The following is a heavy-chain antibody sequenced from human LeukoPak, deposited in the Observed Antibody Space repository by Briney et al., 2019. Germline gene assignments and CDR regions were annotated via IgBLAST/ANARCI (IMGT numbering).Heavy chain of an antibody. J-gene: IGHJ4*02. V-gene: IGHV1-8*01. Sequence: ASVKVSCKASGYTLTSYDINWVRQATGQGLEWMGWMNPNSGNTGYAQKFQGRVTMTRNTSISTAYMELSSLRSEDTAVYYCARLGASGSYYEFGYWGQGTLVTVSS. D-gene: IGHD3-10*01. CDR1: GYTLTSYD. CDR2: MNPNSGNT. CDR3: ARLGASGSYYEFGY.